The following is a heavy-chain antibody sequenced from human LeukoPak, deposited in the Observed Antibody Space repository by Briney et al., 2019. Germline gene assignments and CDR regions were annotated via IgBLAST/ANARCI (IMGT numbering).Heavy chain of an antibody. J-gene: IGHJ4*02. CDR1: GFTFTDYY. CDR3: ARDRDSSGWYEGFDY. CDR2: VSISGVTT. Sequence: GGSLRLSCAASGFTFTDYYMSWIRQAPGKGLEWVSFVSISGVTTYYADSVKGRFTISRDNSKNTLYLQMNSLRADDTAVYYCARDRDSSGWYEGFDYWAREPWSPSPQ. V-gene: IGHV3-11*04. D-gene: IGHD6-19*01.